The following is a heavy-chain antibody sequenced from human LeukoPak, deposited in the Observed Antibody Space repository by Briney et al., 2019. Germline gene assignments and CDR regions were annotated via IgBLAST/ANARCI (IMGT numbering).Heavy chain of an antibody. Sequence: ASVKVSCKASGYTFTSYDISWVRQAPGQGLEWMGWISTYNGNTNYTQKLQGRVTLTTDTSTSTAYMELRSLRSDDAAVYYCARCGFWSGKYYFYYYMDVWGKGTTVTVSS. V-gene: IGHV1-18*01. CDR1: GYTFTSYD. D-gene: IGHD3-3*01. CDR2: ISTYNGNT. CDR3: ARCGFWSGKYYFYYYMDV. J-gene: IGHJ6*03.